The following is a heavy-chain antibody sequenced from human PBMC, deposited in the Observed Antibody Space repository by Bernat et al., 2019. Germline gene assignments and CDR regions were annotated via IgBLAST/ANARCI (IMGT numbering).Heavy chain of an antibody. V-gene: IGHV3-66*03. J-gene: IGHJ4*02. D-gene: IGHD2-8*01. CDR3: ARDQGGNCPNGVCADYGVLVY. CDR2: IYSGGST. Sequence: EVQLVESGGGLIQPGGSLRLSCAASGFTVSSNYMSWVRQAPGKGLEGVSVIYSGGSTYYAASVKGRFTISRDNSKNTLYLQMDSLRTEDTAVYYCARDQGGNCPNGVCADYGVLVYWGQGTLVTVSS. CDR1: GFTVSSNY.